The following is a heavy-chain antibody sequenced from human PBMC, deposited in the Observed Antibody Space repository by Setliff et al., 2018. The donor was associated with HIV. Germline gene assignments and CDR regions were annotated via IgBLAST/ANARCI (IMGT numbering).Heavy chain of an antibody. CDR3: AKDTFPSGSYR. Sequence: GGSLRLSCAASGFTFSSYAMSWVRQAPGKGLEWVSVIYSGGSSTYFADSGKGRFTISRDNSKNTLYLQMNSLRAEATAVYYCAKDTFPSGSYRWGQGTLITVSS. CDR1: GFTFSSYA. CDR2: IYSGGSST. V-gene: IGHV3-23*03. J-gene: IGHJ5*02. D-gene: IGHD1-26*01.